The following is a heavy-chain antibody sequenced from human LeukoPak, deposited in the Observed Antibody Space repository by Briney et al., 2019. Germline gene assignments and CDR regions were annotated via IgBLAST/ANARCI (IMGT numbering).Heavy chain of an antibody. D-gene: IGHD6-13*01. CDR2: ISGSGGST. J-gene: IGHJ5*02. CDR3: AKEGKGSSWYSGNWFDP. V-gene: IGHV3-23*01. Sequence: GGSLRLSCAASGFTFSSYAMSWVRQAPGKGLEWVSAISGSGGSTYYADSVKGRFTISRDNSKNTLYLQMNSLRAEDTAVYYCAKEGKGSSWYSGNWFDPWGQGTLVTGSS. CDR1: GFTFSSYA.